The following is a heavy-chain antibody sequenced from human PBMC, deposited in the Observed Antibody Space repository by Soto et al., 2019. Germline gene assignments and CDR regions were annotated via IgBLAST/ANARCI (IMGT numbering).Heavy chain of an antibody. CDR3: AKYRRTDAEGYTFDY. CDR2: IYYSGST. CDR1: GDSIVGSY. Sequence: SETLSLTCSVSGDSIVGSYWSWIRQSPGKGLEWIGFIYYSGSTEYNPSLKSRVTMSVDTSKNQFSLKLGSVTDADTAVYFCAKYRRTDAEGYTFDYWGQGALVTVSS. V-gene: IGHV4-59*12. J-gene: IGHJ4*02. D-gene: IGHD5-12*01.